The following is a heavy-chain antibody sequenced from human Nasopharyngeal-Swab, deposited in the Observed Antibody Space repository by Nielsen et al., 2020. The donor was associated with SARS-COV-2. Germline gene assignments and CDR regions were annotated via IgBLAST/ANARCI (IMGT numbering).Heavy chain of an antibody. D-gene: IGHD3-3*01. CDR2: FDPEDGET. Sequence: VKVSCKVSGYTLTELSMHWVRQAPGKGLEWMGGFDPEDGETIYAQKFQGRVTMTEDTSTDTAYMELSSLRSEDTAVYYCATSGVTAGFLESYYFDYWGQGTLVTVSS. CDR3: ATSGVTAGFLESYYFDY. V-gene: IGHV1-24*01. CDR1: GYTLTELS. J-gene: IGHJ4*02.